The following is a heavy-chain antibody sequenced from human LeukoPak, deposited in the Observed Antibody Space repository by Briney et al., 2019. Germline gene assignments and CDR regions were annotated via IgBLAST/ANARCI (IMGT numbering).Heavy chain of an antibody. Sequence: PFGTLSLTCAVSVGSICRYDWSWIRQPPGQGVEWIGYICYSGSTNYKSSLKSRVTISVDTSKNQFSLKLSSVTAADTAVYYCARTTEGGYSYGYFYYYYMDVWGKGTTVTISS. CDR3: ARTTEGGYSYGYFYYYYMDV. V-gene: IGHV4-59*01. D-gene: IGHD5-18*01. CDR1: VGSICRYD. J-gene: IGHJ6*03. CDR2: ICYSGST.